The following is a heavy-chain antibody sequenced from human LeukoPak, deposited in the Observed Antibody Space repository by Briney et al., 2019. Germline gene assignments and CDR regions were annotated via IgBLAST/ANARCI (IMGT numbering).Heavy chain of an antibody. Sequence: SQTLSLTCTVSGGSISSGDYYWSWIRQPPGKGLEWIGYIYYSGSTYYNPSLKSRVTISVDTSKNQFSLKLSSVTAADTAVYYCAREVVVVVPAATPGWFDPWGQGTLVTVSS. V-gene: IGHV4-30-4*01. CDR1: GGSISSGDYY. D-gene: IGHD2-2*01. J-gene: IGHJ5*02. CDR2: IYYSGST. CDR3: AREVVVVVPAATPGWFDP.